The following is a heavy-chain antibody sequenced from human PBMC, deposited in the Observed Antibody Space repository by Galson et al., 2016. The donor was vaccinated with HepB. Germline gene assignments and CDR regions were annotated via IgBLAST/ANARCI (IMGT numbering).Heavy chain of an antibody. CDR1: GFTFSDYY. J-gene: IGHJ3*01. CDR2: ISPTSNDK. V-gene: IGHV3-11*06. CDR3: ASPSGRFSVHTFDL. Sequence: SLRLSCAASGFTFSDYYMSWIRQAPGKGLEWVSYISPTSNDKNFADSVVGRFTISRDNAKNSLYLQMNTLGAEDTAVYYCASPSGRFSVHTFDLWGQGTMVTVSS. D-gene: IGHD1-26*01.